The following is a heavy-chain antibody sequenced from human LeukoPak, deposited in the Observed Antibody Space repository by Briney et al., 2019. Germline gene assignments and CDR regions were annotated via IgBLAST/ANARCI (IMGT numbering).Heavy chain of an antibody. CDR2: ISYDGSNK. V-gene: IGHV3-30*04. D-gene: IGHD3-10*01. CDR1: GFTFSSYA. J-gene: IGHJ4*02. CDR3: ATSDLPTYYYGSGLAY. Sequence: PGGSLRLSCAASGFTFSSYAMHWVRQAPGKGLEWVAVISYDGSNKYYADSVKGRFTISRDNSKNTLYLQMNSLRAEDTAVYYCATSDLPTYYYGSGLAYWGQGTLVTVSS.